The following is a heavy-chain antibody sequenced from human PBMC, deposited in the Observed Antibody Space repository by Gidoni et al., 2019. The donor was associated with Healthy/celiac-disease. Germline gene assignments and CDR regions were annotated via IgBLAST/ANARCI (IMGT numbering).Heavy chain of an antibody. J-gene: IGHJ5*02. CDR2: SYYRGST. CDR1: GGSISSYY. CDR3: AGIPGVVPAAMRVWFDL. Sequence: QVHLQESGPGLVKPSETLSLTCTVSGGSISSYYWIWIRQPPGKGLEWIGYSYYRGSTNYKPSLKSRVTIAVDTSKNQFSLKLSSVTAADTAVYYCAGIPGVVPAAMRVWFDLWGQGTLVTVSS. D-gene: IGHD2-2*01. V-gene: IGHV4-59*01.